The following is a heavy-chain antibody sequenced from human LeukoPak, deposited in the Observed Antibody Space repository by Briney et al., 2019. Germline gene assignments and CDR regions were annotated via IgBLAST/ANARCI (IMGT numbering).Heavy chain of an antibody. CDR1: GGSISSGGYS. D-gene: IGHD5-18*01. CDR2: IYYSGST. J-gene: IGHJ6*02. V-gene: IGHV4-31*03. CDR3: ARAHVDTAMAFYYYYGMDV. Sequence: SETLSLTCTVSGGSISSGGYSWSWIRQHPGKGLEWIGYIYYSGSTYYNPSLKSRVTISVDTSKNQFSLKLSSVTAADTAVYYCARAHVDTAMAFYYYYGMDVWGQGTTVTVSS.